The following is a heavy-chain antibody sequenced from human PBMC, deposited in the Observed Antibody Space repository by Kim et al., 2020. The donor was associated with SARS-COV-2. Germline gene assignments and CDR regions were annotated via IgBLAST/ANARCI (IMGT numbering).Heavy chain of an antibody. Sequence: GGSLRLSCAASRFVFSSYEMIWVRQAPGKGLEWLSYISSSGGTTHYADSMKGRITISRDNAKNALYLQMTSLRAEDTAVYYCATKSGTEASGWGQGTQVTVSS. CDR1: RFVFSSYE. CDR3: ATKSGTEASG. D-gene: IGHD6-25*01. CDR2: ISSSGGTT. J-gene: IGHJ4*02. V-gene: IGHV3-48*03.